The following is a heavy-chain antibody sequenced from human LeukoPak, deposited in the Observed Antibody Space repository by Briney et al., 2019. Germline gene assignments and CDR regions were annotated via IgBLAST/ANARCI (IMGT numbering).Heavy chain of an antibody. Sequence: PGGSLRLSCAASGFTFSSYAMSWVRQAPGKGLEWVSAISGSGGSTYCADSVKGRFTISRDNSKNTLYLQMNSLRAEDTAVYYCAKDQFEGYDWDAFDIWGQGTMVTVSS. V-gene: IGHV3-23*01. CDR3: AKDQFEGYDWDAFDI. CDR1: GFTFSSYA. D-gene: IGHD1-1*01. CDR2: ISGSGGST. J-gene: IGHJ3*02.